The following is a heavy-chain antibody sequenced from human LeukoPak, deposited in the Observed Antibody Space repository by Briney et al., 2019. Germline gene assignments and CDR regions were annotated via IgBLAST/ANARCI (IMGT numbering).Heavy chain of an antibody. CDR3: ARGRFSEWFYAFDI. V-gene: IGHV4-59*01. CDR1: GGSISSYY. Sequence: SETLSLTCTVSGGSISSYYWSWIRQPPGKGLEWIGYIYYSGSTNYNPSLKSRVTISVDTSKNQFSLKLSSATAADTAVYYCARGRFSEWFYAFDIWGQGTMVTVSS. D-gene: IGHD3-3*01. CDR2: IYYSGST. J-gene: IGHJ3*02.